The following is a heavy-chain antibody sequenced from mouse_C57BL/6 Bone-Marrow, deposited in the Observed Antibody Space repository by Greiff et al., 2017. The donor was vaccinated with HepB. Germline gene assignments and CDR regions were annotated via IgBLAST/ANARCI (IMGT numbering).Heavy chain of an antibody. CDR3: ARSGDYDPYYAMDY. D-gene: IGHD2-4*01. J-gene: IGHJ4*01. Sequence: VKLQQSGAELVKPGASVKISCKASGYAFSSYWMNWVKQRPGKGLEWIGQIYPGDGDTNYNGKFKGKATLTADKSSSTAYMQLSSLTSEDSAVYFCARSGDYDPYYAMDYWGQGTSVTVSS. V-gene: IGHV1-80*01. CDR1: GYAFSSYW. CDR2: IYPGDGDT.